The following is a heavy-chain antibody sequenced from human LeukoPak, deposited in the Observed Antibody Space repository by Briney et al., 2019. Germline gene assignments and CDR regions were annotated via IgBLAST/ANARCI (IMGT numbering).Heavy chain of an antibody. Sequence: GGSLRLSYAPSGFTFSSYAMSWVRQAPGRGLEWVAVISGGGSGTYYADSVRGRFTISRDNSKNTVYLQMNSLRAEDTAIYYCAKAVGSSGYFSRDAFDIWGQGTMVTVSS. CDR2: ISGGGSGT. D-gene: IGHD3-22*01. J-gene: IGHJ3*02. V-gene: IGHV3-23*01. CDR3: AKAVGSSGYFSRDAFDI. CDR1: GFTFSSYA.